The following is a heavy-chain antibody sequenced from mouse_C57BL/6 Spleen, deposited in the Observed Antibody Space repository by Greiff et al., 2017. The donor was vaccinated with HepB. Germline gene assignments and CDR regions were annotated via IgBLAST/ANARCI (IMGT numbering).Heavy chain of an antibody. CDR2: IYPRSGNT. D-gene: IGHD1-1*01. Sequence: QVQLKESGAELARPGASVKLSCKASGYTFTSYGISWVKQRTGQGLEWIGEIYPRSGNTYYNEKFKGKATLTADKSSSTAYMELRSLTSEDSAVYFCARGVVAMEYYFDYWGQGTTLTVSS. J-gene: IGHJ2*01. CDR3: ARGVVAMEYYFDY. V-gene: IGHV1-81*01. CDR1: GYTFTSYG.